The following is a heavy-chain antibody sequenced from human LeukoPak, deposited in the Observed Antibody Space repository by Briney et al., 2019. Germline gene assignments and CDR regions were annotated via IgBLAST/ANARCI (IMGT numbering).Heavy chain of an antibody. J-gene: IGHJ4*02. CDR2: ISSSSSYI. D-gene: IGHD2-8*01. Sequence: KPGGSLRLSCAASGFTFSSYSMNWVRQAPGKGLEGVSSISSSSSYIYYADSVKGRFTISRDNAKTSLYLQMNSLRAEDTAVYYCASVRGPRGPDYWGQGTLVTVSS. CDR3: ASVRGPRGPDY. CDR1: GFTFSSYS. V-gene: IGHV3-21*01.